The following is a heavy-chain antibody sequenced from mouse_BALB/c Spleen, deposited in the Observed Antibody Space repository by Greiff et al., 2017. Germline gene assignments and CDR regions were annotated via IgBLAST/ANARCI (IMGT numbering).Heavy chain of an antibody. D-gene: IGHD1-1*01. V-gene: IGHV1-87*01. CDR3: ARFHGHGYFDV. Sequence: QVQLQQSGAELARPGASVKLSCKASGYTFTSYWMQWVKQRPGQGLEWIGAIYPGDGDTRYTQKFKGKATLTADKSSSTAYMQLSSLASEDSAVYYCARFHGHGYFDVWGAGTTVTVSS. CDR1: GYTFTSYW. CDR2: IYPGDGDT. J-gene: IGHJ1*01.